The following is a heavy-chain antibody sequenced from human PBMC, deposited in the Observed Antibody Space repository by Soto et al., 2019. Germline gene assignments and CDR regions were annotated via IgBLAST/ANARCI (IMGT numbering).Heavy chain of an antibody. CDR1: GFSLSTSGMF. D-gene: IGHD2-15*01. V-gene: IGHV2-70*01. CDR3: ARIPRYCSGGICYSEYNHYYGTDV. J-gene: IGHJ6*02. Sequence: SGPTLVNPTQTLTLTCTFSGFSLSTSGMFVSWIRQPPGKAPEWLALIDWDDDKYYSTSLKTRLTISKDTSKNQVVLTMTNMDPVDTATYYCARIPRYCSGGICYSEYNHYYGTDVWGQRTMVTVAS. CDR2: IDWDDDK.